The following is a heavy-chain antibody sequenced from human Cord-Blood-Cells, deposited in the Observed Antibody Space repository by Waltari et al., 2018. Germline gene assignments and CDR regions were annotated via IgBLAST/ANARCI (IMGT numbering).Heavy chain of an antibody. J-gene: IGHJ3*02. Sequence: QVQLVGSGGGVVPLGCSLRRSWASPGFTFRSAASPGVLPAPGKGLEWVAVISYDGSNKYYADAVKGRFTIARDNSKNTLYLQMNSLRSEDTAVYYCARELGSSSSAFDIWGQGTMVTVSS. D-gene: IGHD6-6*01. CDR1: GFTFRSAA. CDR3: ARELGSSSSAFDI. V-gene: IGHV3-30*04. CDR2: ISYDGSNK.